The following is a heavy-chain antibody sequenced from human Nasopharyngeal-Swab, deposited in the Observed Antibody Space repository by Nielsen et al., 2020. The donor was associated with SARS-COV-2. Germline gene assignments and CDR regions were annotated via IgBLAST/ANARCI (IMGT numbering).Heavy chain of an antibody. Sequence: WVRQAPGQGLEWMGWMNPNSGNTGYAQKFQGRVTMTRNTSISTAYMELSSLRSEDTAVYYCARALIVDTAMVIYYYYYYGMDVWGQGTTVTVSS. CDR2: MNPNSGNT. D-gene: IGHD5-18*01. CDR3: ARALIVDTAMVIYYYYYYGMDV. J-gene: IGHJ6*02. V-gene: IGHV1-8*01.